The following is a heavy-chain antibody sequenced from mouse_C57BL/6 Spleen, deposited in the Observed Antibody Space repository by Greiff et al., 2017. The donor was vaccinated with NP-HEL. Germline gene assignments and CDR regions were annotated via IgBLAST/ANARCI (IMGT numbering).Heavy chain of an antibody. CDR3: ARDYYDYDWYFDV. D-gene: IGHD2-4*01. CDR2: IYPGDGDT. J-gene: IGHJ1*03. Sequence: QVQLQQSGPELVKPGASVKISCKASGYAFSSSWMNWVKQRPGKGLEWIGRIYPGDGDTNYNGKFKGKATLTADKSSSTAYMQLSSLTYEDSAVYFCARDYYDYDWYFDVWGTGTTVTVSS. CDR1: GYAFSSSW. V-gene: IGHV1-82*01.